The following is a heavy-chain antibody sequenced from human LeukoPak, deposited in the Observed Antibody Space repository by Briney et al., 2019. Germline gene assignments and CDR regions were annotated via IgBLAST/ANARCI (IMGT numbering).Heavy chain of an antibody. Sequence: SETLSLTCTVSGASISAYYWSWIRQPAGKGLEWIGRIYASGSTYYNPSLKSRVTISVDTSKNQFSLKLSSVTAADTAVYYCARVWGSTRAFDIWGQGTMVTVSS. D-gene: IGHD2-21*01. CDR2: IYASGST. V-gene: IGHV4-4*07. J-gene: IGHJ3*02. CDR1: GASISAYY. CDR3: ARVWGSTRAFDI.